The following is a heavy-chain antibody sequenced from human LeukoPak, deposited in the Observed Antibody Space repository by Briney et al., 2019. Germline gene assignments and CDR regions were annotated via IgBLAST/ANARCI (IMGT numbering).Heavy chain of an antibody. CDR3: VKDHDWALDF. Sequence: GGSLRLSCAASGFTFNAYPMNCVRQAPGKGLEWISYITHNSDSTYYADSVKGRFTISRDNAKNSLYLQMNSLRAEDTAVYYCVKDHDWALDFWGQGTLVTVSS. D-gene: IGHD3-9*01. V-gene: IGHV3-48*01. CDR1: GFTFNAYP. J-gene: IGHJ4*02. CDR2: ITHNSDST.